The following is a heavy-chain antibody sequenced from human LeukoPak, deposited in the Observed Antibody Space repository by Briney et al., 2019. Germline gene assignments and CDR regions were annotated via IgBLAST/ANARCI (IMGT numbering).Heavy chain of an antibody. CDR1: GFAFDDYA. CDR2: ISWNSGSI. V-gene: IGHV3-9*01. J-gene: IGHJ5*02. CDR3: AKALTLGSSSAFDP. Sequence: GGSLRLSCAASGFAFDDYAMHWVRQAPGKGLEWVSGISWNSGSIGYADSVKGRFTISRDNAKNSLYLQMNSLRAEDTALYYCAKALTLGSSSAFDPWGQGTLVTVSS. D-gene: IGHD6-13*01.